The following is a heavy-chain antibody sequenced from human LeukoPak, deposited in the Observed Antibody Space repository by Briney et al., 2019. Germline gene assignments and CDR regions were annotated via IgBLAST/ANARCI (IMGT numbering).Heavy chain of an antibody. CDR3: AKGPGLNWFDP. CDR1: GFTFRTYA. D-gene: IGHD3-9*01. Sequence: PGGSLRLSCVASGFTFRTYAMSWVRQAPGKGLEWVSGISSGGSTYYADSVKGRFTISRDSSKNTLYLQMNSLRAEDTAVYYCAKGPGLNWFDPWGQGTLVTVSS. CDR2: ISSGGST. V-gene: IGHV3-23*01. J-gene: IGHJ5*02.